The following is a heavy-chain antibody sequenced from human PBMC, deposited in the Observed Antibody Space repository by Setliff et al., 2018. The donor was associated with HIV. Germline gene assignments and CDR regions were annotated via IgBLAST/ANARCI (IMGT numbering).Heavy chain of an antibody. Sequence: PSETLSLTCTVSGGSISSGSYYWSWIRQPPGKGLEWIGEIHHGRSTNYMPSLKNRVTISVDTSKNQFSLTLRSLTAADTAVYYCARGAYRFDSWGQGNLVTVSS. J-gene: IGHJ5*01. CDR1: GGSISSGSYY. CDR2: IHHGRST. CDR3: ARGAYRFDS. D-gene: IGHD2-2*01. V-gene: IGHV4-39*07.